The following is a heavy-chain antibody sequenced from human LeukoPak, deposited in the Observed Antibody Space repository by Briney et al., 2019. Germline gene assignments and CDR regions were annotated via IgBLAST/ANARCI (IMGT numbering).Heavy chain of an antibody. Sequence: PSETLSLTCAVDGGFFSGYYWSLIRQPPGEGLEWVGVINHNCSTNYNPSLKSRVTISVDTSKNQFSLKLSSVTAADTAVYYCARGGDDYYDSSGYLNDDAFDIWGQGTMVTVSS. CDR1: GGFFSGYY. CDR3: ARGGDDYYDSSGYLNDDAFDI. D-gene: IGHD3-22*01. CDR2: INHNCST. V-gene: IGHV4-34*01. J-gene: IGHJ3*02.